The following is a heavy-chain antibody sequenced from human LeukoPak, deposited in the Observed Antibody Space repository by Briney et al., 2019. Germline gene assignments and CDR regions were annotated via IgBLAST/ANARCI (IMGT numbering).Heavy chain of an antibody. J-gene: IGHJ4*02. V-gene: IGHV5-51*01. Sequence: GGAPHLHRNGSGCRLTSYWLGWVRQMPGKGLEWMGRIYPGDPDPKFRPSSQGQSTISADQSNSPAYLQCSSLKASDTALYYFAGLQEGYNVYYRGEGALVTVSS. CDR3: AGLQEGYNVYY. CDR2: IYPGDPDP. CDR1: GCRLTSYW. D-gene: IGHD5-24*01.